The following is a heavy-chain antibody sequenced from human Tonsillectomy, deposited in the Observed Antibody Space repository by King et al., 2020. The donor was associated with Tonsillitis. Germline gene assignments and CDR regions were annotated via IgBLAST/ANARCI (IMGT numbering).Heavy chain of an antibody. CDR3: ARDSQQQGHAFDI. D-gene: IGHD6-13*01. CDR1: GGSISIYY. Sequence: VQLQESGPGLVNPSETLSPTRTVSGGSISIYYLSWIREPAGRGLEWICRLYTSVSTTYNPSLKSRVTMSLDTSKNQFSLKLSSVTAADTAVYYCARDSQQQGHAFDIWGQGTVVTVSS. CDR2: LYTSVST. J-gene: IGHJ3*02. V-gene: IGHV4-4*07.